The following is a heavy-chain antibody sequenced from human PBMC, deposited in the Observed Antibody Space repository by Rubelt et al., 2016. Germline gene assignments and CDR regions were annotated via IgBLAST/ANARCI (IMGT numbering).Heavy chain of an antibody. V-gene: IGHV4-39*01. CDR1: GGSISSSSYY. D-gene: IGHD6-19*01. CDR3: ARIPSGWFLNWFDP. Sequence: QLQLQESGPGLVKPSETLSLTCTVSGGSISSSSYYWGWIRQPPGKGLEWIGSIYYSGSTYYNPSLKVRVTISVDTSKNQLSLKLSSVTAADTAVYYCARIPSGWFLNWFDPWGQGTLVTVSS. J-gene: IGHJ5*02. CDR2: IYYSGST.